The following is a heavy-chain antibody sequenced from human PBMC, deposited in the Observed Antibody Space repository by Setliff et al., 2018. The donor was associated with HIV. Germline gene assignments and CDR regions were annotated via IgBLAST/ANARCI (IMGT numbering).Heavy chain of an antibody. CDR3: ARCRGTLYYFDY. CDR2: IYYSGST. CDR1: GGSISSSY. J-gene: IGHJ4*02. V-gene: IGHV4-59*12. D-gene: IGHD1-1*01. Sequence: TLSLTCTVSGGSISSSYWSWIRQPPGKGLEWIGYIYYSGSTNYNPSLKSRVTISVDTSKNQFSLKLSPVTAADTAVYYCARCRGTLYYFDYWGQGTLVTVSS.